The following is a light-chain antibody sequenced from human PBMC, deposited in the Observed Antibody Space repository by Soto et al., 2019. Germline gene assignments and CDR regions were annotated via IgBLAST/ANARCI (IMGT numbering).Light chain of an antibody. CDR1: QSVSSN. V-gene: IGKV3-20*01. CDR3: QQYGSPLT. Sequence: EIVMTQSPATLSVSPGERATLSCRASQSVSSNLAWYQQKPGQTPRLLIYGASNRATGIPDRFSGSGSGTDFTLTISRLEPEDFAVYYCQQYGSPLTFGGGTKVDI. J-gene: IGKJ4*01. CDR2: GAS.